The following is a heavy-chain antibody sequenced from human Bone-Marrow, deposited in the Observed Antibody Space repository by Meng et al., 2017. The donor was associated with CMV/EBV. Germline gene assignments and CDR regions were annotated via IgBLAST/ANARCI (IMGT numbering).Heavy chain of an antibody. V-gene: IGHV2-5*01. D-gene: IGHD6-13*01. CDR1: GFSLSTSGVG. CDR3: AHASSSWYGGYYFDY. Sequence: SGPTLVKPTQTLTLTCTFSGFSLSTSGVGVGWICQPPGKALEWLALIYWNDDKRYSPSLKSRLTITKDTSKNQVVLTMTNMDPVDTATYYRAHASSSWYGGYYFDYWGQGTLVTVSS. J-gene: IGHJ4*02. CDR2: IYWNDDK.